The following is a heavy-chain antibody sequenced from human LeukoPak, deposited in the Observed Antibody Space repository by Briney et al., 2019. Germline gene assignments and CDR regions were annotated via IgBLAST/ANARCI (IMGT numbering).Heavy chain of an antibody. CDR2: ISSSSSYI. CDR3: ARDIVGALE. D-gene: IGHD1-26*01. J-gene: IGHJ4*02. CDR1: GFTVSSYS. Sequence: GGALRLSCAASGFTVSSYSMNWVRQAPGKGLDGVSSISSSSSYIYYADAVKGRFTISRDNPKNTLYLQMNSLRAEDTAVYYCARDIVGALEWGQGTLVTVSS. V-gene: IGHV3-21*01.